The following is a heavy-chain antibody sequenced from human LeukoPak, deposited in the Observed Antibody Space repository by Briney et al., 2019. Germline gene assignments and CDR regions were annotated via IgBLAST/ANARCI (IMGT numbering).Heavy chain of an antibody. CDR1: GGSISSYY. D-gene: IGHD2-2*01. Sequence: SETLSLTCTVSGGSISSYYWSWIRQPPGKGLEWIGYIYYTGRTNYNPSLKSRVTISVDTSKNQFSLKLSSVTAADTAVYYCARPYCGSTSCYEFDPWGQRTLPTVSS. CDR2: IYYTGRT. V-gene: IGHV4-59*08. CDR3: ARPYCGSTSCYEFDP. J-gene: IGHJ5*01.